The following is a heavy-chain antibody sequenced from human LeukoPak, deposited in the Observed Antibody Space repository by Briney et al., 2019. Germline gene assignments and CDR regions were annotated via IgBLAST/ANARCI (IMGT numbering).Heavy chain of an antibody. V-gene: IGHV3-21*01. D-gene: IGHD2-15*01. CDR3: ARDLSQYCSGGSCSPLYY. CDR2: ISSSSSYI. Sequence: PGGSLRLSCAASGFTFSTYSMNWVRQAPGKGLEWVSSISSSSSYIYYADSVKGRFTISRDNAKNSLYLQMNSLRAEDTAVYYCARDLSQYCSGGSCSPLYYWGQGTLVTVSS. CDR1: GFTFSTYS. J-gene: IGHJ4*02.